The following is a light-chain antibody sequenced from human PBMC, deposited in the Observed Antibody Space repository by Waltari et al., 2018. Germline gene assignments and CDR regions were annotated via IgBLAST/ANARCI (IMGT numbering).Light chain of an antibody. CDR3: QYYDNSVIT. J-gene: IGKJ5*01. CDR2: HAS. Sequence: EIVLTQSPATLSLSPGERATLSCGASQSLSTSYFAWYQQKPDLAPSLLKYHASSRATSIPNRFSSSGARTDFTLTISRLEPEDFAVYYCQYYDNSVITFGQGTRLEI. V-gene: IGKV3D-20*01. CDR1: QSLSTSY.